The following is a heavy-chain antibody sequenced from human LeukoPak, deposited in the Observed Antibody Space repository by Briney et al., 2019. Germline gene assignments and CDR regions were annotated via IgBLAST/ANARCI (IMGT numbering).Heavy chain of an antibody. CDR1: GFTFSSYS. J-gene: IGHJ4*02. CDR3: ARDLAVAGTSYFDY. V-gene: IGHV3-21*01. Sequence: KTGGSLRLSCAASGFTFSSYSMNWVRQAPGKGLEWVSSISSSSSYIYYADSVKGRFTISRDNAKNSLYLQMNSLRAEDTAVYYCARDLAVAGTSYFDYWGQGTLVTVSS. CDR2: ISSSSSYI. D-gene: IGHD6-19*01.